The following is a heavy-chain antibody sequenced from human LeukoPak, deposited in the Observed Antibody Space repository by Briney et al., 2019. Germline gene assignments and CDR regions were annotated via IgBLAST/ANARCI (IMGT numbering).Heavy chain of an antibody. Sequence: GGSLRLSCAASGFTFSSYWMSWVRQAPGKGLEWVANIKQDGSEKYYVDSVKGRFTISRDNAKNSLYLQMNSLRAEDTAVYYCARCVRNACRYFDYWGQGTLVTVSS. V-gene: IGHV3-7*01. CDR3: ARCVRNACRYFDY. J-gene: IGHJ4*02. CDR1: GFTFSSYW. CDR2: IKQDGSEK. D-gene: IGHD3-16*01.